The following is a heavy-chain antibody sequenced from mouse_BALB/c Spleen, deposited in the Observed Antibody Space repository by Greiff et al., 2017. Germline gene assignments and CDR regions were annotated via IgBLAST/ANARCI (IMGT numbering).Heavy chain of an antibody. D-gene: IGHD1-1*01. Sequence: QVQLKQPGAELVKPGASVKLSCKASGYTFTSYWMHWVKQRPGQGLEWIGEIDPSDSYTNYNQKFKGKATLTVDKSSSTAYMQLSSLTSEDSAVYYCARRGFITSHYFDYWGQGTTLTVSS. CDR3: ARRGFITSHYFDY. CDR2: IDPSDSYT. V-gene: IGHV1-69*02. CDR1: GYTFTSYW. J-gene: IGHJ2*01.